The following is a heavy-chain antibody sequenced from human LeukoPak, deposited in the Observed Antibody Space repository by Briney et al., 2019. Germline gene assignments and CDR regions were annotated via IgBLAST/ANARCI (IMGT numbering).Heavy chain of an antibody. J-gene: IGHJ4*02. CDR1: IGSFSGYH. CDR2: IDHSGNT. Sequence: PSETLSPTCAVYIGSFSGYHWSWIRQPPGRGLEWIGEIDHSGNTKYNPSLKSRVTISADTSKNQFSLELRTLSAADTAVYFCARQGSISAFDFWGRGTLVTVSS. V-gene: IGHV4-34*01. CDR3: ARQGSISAFDF. D-gene: IGHD2-21*01.